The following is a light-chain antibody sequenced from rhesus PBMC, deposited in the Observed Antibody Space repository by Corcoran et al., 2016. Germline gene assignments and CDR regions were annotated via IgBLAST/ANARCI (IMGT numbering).Light chain of an antibody. CDR2: GAT. J-gene: IGKJ1*01. Sequence: EIVMTQSPATLSLSPGERATPSCRASQSVSSYLAWYQQKPGQAPRLPIYGATSRATGIPDRFGGRGSGTDFTLPISSLEPEEFAVYYCQEASNLWTFGQGTKVEIK. V-gene: IGKV3-31*02. CDR1: QSVSSY. CDR3: QEASNLWT.